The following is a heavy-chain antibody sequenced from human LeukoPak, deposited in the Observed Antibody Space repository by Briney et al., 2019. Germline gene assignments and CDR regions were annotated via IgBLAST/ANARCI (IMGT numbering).Heavy chain of an antibody. Sequence: GGSLRLSCAASGFTFSSYDMSWVRQAPGKGLEWVSAISGSGGSTYYADSVKGRFTISRDNSKNTLYLQMNSLRAEDTAVYYCAKTQYSSSWYRDYYYYGMDVWGKGTTVTVSS. V-gene: IGHV3-23*01. CDR1: GFTFSSYD. D-gene: IGHD6-13*01. CDR2: ISGSGGST. CDR3: AKTQYSSSWYRDYYYYGMDV. J-gene: IGHJ6*04.